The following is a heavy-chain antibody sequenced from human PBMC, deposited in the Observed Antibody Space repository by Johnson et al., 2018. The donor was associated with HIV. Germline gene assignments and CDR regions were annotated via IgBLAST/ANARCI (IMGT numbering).Heavy chain of an antibody. D-gene: IGHD6-13*01. J-gene: IGHJ3*02. CDR3: AKGYSSSWYDAFDI. Sequence: VQLVESGGGLVQPGGSLRLSCAASGFTFSSYDMPWVRQATGKGLEWVSAIGTAGDTYYPGSVRGRFTIPRENAKNSLYLQMNSLRAEDTALYYCAKGYSSSWYDAFDIWGQGTMVTVSS. CDR1: GFTFSSYD. V-gene: IGHV3-13*01. CDR2: IGTAGDT.